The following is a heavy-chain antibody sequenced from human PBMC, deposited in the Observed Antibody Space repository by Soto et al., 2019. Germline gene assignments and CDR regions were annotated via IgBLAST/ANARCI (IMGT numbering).Heavy chain of an antibody. J-gene: IGHJ3*02. CDR3: ARTGEAVATHGFDI. Sequence: EFLSIGCTGSGDSLTSYWSGLVRQMRGKGRGWMGIIYPCDSDPSYSPSFQGQVTTSADKSISTAYLQWNSLKASDTDMYYYARTGEAVATHGFDIWGQGTMVTV. D-gene: IGHD6-19*01. CDR1: GDSLTSYW. V-gene: IGHV5-51*01. CDR2: IYPCDSDP.